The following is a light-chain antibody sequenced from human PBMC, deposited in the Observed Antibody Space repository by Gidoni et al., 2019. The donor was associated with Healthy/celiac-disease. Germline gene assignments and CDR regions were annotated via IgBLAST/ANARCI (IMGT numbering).Light chain of an antibody. Sequence: DIQMTQSPSSLSASVGDRVTITCRASQSISSYVNWYQQKPGKAPKLLIYAASSLQSGVPSRFSGSGSGTDFTLTISSLQPEDFATYYCQQNYSTRYTFGQGTKLEIK. J-gene: IGKJ2*01. V-gene: IGKV1-39*01. CDR1: QSISSY. CDR3: QQNYSTRYT. CDR2: AAS.